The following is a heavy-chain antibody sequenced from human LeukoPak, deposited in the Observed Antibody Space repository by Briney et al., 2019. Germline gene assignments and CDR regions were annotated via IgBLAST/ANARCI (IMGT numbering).Heavy chain of an antibody. CDR1: GFTFSSYD. CDR3: ARGRTTVTTLRYYYYYGMDV. CDR2: IGTAGCK. Sequence: GGSLTLSCAASGFTFSSYDMLGVRQATGKGVEWVSAIGTAGCKYYSGSVKGRFTICRENAKNSLYHQMNSLRAGDTAVYYCARGRTTVTTLRYYYYYGMDVWGQGTTVTGSS. J-gene: IGHJ6*02. V-gene: IGHV3-13*01. D-gene: IGHD4-11*01.